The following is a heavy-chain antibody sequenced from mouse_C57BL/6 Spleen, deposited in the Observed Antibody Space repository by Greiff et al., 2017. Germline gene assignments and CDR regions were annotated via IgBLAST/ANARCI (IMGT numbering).Heavy chain of an antibody. CDR2: INPGSGGT. CDR3: ARSMVTANFDY. CDR1: GYAFTNYL. J-gene: IGHJ2*01. Sequence: QVQLQQSGAELVRPGTSVKVSCKASGYAFTNYLIEWVKQRPGQGLEWIGVINPGSGGTNYNEKFKGKATLTADKSSSTAYMQLSSLTSEDSAVHFCARSMVTANFDYWGQGTTLTVSS. D-gene: IGHD2-2*01. V-gene: IGHV1-54*01.